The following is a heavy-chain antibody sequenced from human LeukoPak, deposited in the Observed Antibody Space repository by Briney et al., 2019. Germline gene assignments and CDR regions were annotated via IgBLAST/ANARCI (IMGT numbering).Heavy chain of an antibody. CDR1: GFTFDDYA. V-gene: IGHV3-9*01. Sequence: GGSLRLSCAASGFTFDDYAMHWVRQAPGKGLEWVSGISWNSGSIGYADSVKGRFTISRDNAKNSLYLQMNSLRAEDTALYYCAKDISTYYYYYMDVWGKGTTVTVSS. J-gene: IGHJ6*03. CDR3: AKDISTYYYYYMDV. CDR2: ISWNSGSI.